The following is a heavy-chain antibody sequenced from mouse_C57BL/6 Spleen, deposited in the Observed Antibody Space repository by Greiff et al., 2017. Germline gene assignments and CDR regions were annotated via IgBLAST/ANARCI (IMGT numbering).Heavy chain of an antibody. V-gene: IGHV1-43*01. J-gene: IGHJ4*01. D-gene: IGHD1-1*01. CDR2: ITPSTGGT. CDR1: GYSFTGYY. CDR3: ARNYGSSYDYAMDY. Sequence: VQLQQSGPELVKPGASVKISCKASGYSFTGYYMHWVKQSSEKSLEWIGEITPSTGGTSYNQKFKGKATLTVDKSSSTAYMQLKSLTSEDSAVYYCARNYGSSYDYAMDYWGQGTSVTVSS.